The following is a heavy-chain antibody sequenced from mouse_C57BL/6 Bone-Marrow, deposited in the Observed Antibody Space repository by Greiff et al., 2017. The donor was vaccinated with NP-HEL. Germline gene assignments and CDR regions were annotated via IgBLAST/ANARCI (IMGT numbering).Heavy chain of an antibody. CDR1: GYTFTSYW. J-gene: IGHJ3*01. CDR2: IDPSDSYT. CDR3: ARSGVYYGNYDWFAY. Sequence: QVQLQQPGAELVKPGASVKLSCKASGYTFTSYWMQWVKQRPGQGLEWIREIDPSDSYTNYNQKFKGKATLTVDTSSSTAYMQLSSLTSEDSAVYYCARSGVYYGNYDWFAYWGQGTLVTVSA. V-gene: IGHV1-50*01. D-gene: IGHD2-1*01.